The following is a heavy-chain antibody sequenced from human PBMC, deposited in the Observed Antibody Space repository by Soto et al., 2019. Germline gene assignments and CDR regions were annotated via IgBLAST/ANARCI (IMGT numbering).Heavy chain of an antibody. Sequence: QVQLVESGGGVVQPGRSLRLSCAASGFTFSSYAMHWVRQAPGKGLEWVAVISYDGSNKYYAASVKGRFTISRDNSKNTLYLQMNSLRAEDTAVYYCARDPPLTQIYDILTGYGGGYWGQGTLVTVSS. V-gene: IGHV3-30-3*01. CDR1: GFTFSSYA. CDR3: ARDPPLTQIYDILTGYGGGY. J-gene: IGHJ4*02. D-gene: IGHD3-9*01. CDR2: ISYDGSNK.